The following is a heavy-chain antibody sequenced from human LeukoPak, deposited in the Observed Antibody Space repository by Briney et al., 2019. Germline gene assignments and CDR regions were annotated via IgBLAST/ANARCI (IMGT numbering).Heavy chain of an antibody. V-gene: IGHV3-11*01. CDR2: INIGGTNT. CDR3: ATDGAGFDT. CDR1: GFTFSDHY. J-gene: IGHJ5*02. Sequence: KSGGSPRLSCAASGFTFSDHYMSWIRLAPGKELEWLSYINIGGTNTHYADSVKGRFTISRDNAKKSLCLEMNNLRAEDTAVYYCATDGAGFDTWGQGVLVTVSS.